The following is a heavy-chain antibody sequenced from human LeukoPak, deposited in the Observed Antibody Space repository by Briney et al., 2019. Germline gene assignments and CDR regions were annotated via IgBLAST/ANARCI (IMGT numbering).Heavy chain of an antibody. V-gene: IGHV1-24*01. D-gene: IGHD3-22*01. CDR3: ATTYYYDSSGYRY. J-gene: IGHJ4*02. CDR2: FDPEDGET. CDR1: GYTLTELS. Sequence: ASVKVSCKVSGYTLTELSMHWVRQAPGKGLEWMGGFDPEDGETIYAQKFQGRVTVTEDTSTDTAYMELSSLRSEDTAVYYCATTYYYDSSGYRYWGQGTLVTVSS.